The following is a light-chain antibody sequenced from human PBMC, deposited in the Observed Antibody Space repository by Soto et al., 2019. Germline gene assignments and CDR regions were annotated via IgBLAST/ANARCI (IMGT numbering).Light chain of an antibody. V-gene: IGKV3-20*01. CDR2: GAS. J-gene: IGKJ5*01. Sequence: EIVLTQSPATLSSFPGDRVTLSCRASQSVRNNYLAWYQQKPGQAPRLLISGASSRAAGIPDRFSGSGSETDFTLTISRLEPEDFALYFCQQYGNPRITFGQGTRLEIK. CDR3: QQYGNPRIT. CDR1: QSVRNNY.